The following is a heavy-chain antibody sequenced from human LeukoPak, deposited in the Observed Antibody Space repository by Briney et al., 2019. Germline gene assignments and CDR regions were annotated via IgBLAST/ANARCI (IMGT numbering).Heavy chain of an antibody. Sequence: SSETLSLTCTVSGASISSGRNYWGWIRQSPGKGLEWIASIYSSGNTYYNPSLQSRVSVSVDTSKNQFSVRLGSLTAADTAVYYCARHLSGTTMAHYFDHWGQGTVVTVSS. CDR3: ARHLSGTTMAHYFDH. D-gene: IGHD1-1*01. CDR2: IYSSGNT. J-gene: IGHJ4*02. V-gene: IGHV4-39*01. CDR1: GASISSGRNY.